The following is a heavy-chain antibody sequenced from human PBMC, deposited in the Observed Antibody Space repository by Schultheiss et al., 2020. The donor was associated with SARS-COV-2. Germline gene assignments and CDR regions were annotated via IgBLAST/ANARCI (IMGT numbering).Heavy chain of an antibody. D-gene: IGHD5-18*01. CDR1: GYTFTSYG. CDR2: INAGNGNT. Sequence: ASVKVSCKASGYTFTSYGISWVRQAPGQGLEWMGWINAGNGNTKYSQKFQGRVTITRDTSASTAYMELSSLRSDDTAVYYCARANRDSYGYRSAFYYYMDVWGKGTTVTVSS. V-gene: IGHV1-18*01. CDR3: ARANRDSYGYRSAFYYYMDV. J-gene: IGHJ6*03.